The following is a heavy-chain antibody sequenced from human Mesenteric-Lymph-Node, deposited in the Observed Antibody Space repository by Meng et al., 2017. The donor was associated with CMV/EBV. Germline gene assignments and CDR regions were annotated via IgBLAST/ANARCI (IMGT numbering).Heavy chain of an antibody. J-gene: IGHJ4*02. Sequence: GESLKISCAASGFTFSTYEMNWVRQAPGKGLEWVSYISSRGSIIYYADSVKGRFTISRDNAKNSLYLQMNSLRAEDTAVYHCARDQYYSGSGASLRTYSDYWGQGTQVTVSS. CDR2: ISSRGSII. CDR3: ARDQYYSGSGASLRTYSDY. CDR1: GFTFSTYE. D-gene: IGHD3-10*01. V-gene: IGHV3-48*03.